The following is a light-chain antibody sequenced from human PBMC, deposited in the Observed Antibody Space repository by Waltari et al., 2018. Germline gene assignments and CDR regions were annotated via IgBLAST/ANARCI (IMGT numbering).Light chain of an antibody. J-gene: IGLJ1*01. Sequence: QSALTQPASVSGSPGQSITISCTGTSSDVGGYKYVSWYQQHPDKAPKLMLYDVNKRPSWVANRFSGSKSGNTASLTISSLQAEDEADYYCSSYTSSTIPVFGTGTKVTVL. CDR1: SSDVGGYKY. CDR3: SSYTSSTIPV. V-gene: IGLV2-14*03. CDR2: DVN.